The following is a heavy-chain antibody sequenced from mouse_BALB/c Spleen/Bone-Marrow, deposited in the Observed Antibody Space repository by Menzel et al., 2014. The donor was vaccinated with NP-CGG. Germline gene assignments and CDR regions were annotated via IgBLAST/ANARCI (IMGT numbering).Heavy chain of an antibody. D-gene: IGHD1-1*01. CDR2: ISSGDSYT. Sequence: EVKLVESGGDSVKPGGSLKLSCAASGISFSTYGMSWVRQTPDKRLEWVATISSGDSYTYYPDSVKGRFTISRDNAKNTLYLQMSSLKSEDTAMYYCAFITTVAYWGQGTLVTVSA. CDR1: GISFSTYG. CDR3: AFITTVAY. J-gene: IGHJ3*01. V-gene: IGHV5-6*02.